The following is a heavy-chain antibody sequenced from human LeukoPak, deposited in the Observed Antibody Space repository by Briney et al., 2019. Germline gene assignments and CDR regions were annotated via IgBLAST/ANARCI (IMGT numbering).Heavy chain of an antibody. V-gene: IGHV3-7*01. J-gene: IGHJ4*02. D-gene: IGHD4-17*01. Sequence: GGSLMLCCGASEFRFRNYWMTSVRRAPGKVLEWVANIKQDGSEQYYVDSVKGRFTISRANAKYSLYLQTNSLRAEDTAVYYCARDPWAGDYGYGSFDYWGQGTLVTVSS. CDR2: IKQDGSEQ. CDR1: EFRFRNYW. CDR3: ARDPWAGDYGYGSFDY.